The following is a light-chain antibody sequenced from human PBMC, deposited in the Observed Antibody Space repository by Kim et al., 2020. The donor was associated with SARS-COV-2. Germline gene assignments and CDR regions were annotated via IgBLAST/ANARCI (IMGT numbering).Light chain of an antibody. V-gene: IGKV1-39*01. CDR3: QQGYKTPQT. CDR2: AAS. CDR1: QRISTY. Sequence: DIQMTQSPSSLSASVGDRVTITCRASQRISTYLNWYQQKPGKAPRLLIYAASNLQSGVPSNFSGSGSGTDFTLTISSLQPEDVATYYCQQGYKTPQTFGQGTKVEIK. J-gene: IGKJ1*01.